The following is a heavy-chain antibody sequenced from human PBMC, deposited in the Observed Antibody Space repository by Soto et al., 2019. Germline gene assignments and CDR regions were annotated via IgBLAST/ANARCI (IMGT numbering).Heavy chain of an antibody. CDR1: GGSISSGGYY. Sequence: SETLSLTCTVSGGSISSGGYYWSWIRQHPGKGLEWIGYIYYSGSTYYNPSLKSRVTISVDTSISTAYLQWSSLKASDTAMYYCARPPLPGFGKYDMDVWGQGTTVTVSS. D-gene: IGHD3-10*01. CDR3: ARPPLPGFGKYDMDV. CDR2: IYYSGST. V-gene: IGHV4-31*03. J-gene: IGHJ6*02.